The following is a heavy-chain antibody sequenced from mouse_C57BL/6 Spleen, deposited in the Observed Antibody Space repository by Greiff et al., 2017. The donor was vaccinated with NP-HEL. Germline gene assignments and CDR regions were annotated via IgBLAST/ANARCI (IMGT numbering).Heavy chain of an antibody. V-gene: IGHV3-6*01. CDR1: GYSITSGYY. Sequence: DVKLQESGPGLVKPSQSLSLTCSVTGYSITSGYYWNWIRQFPGNKLEWMGYISYDGSNNYNPSLKNRISITRDTSKNQFFLKLNSVTTEDTATYYCARERDGYYAMDYWGQGTSVTVSS. CDR3: ARERDGYYAMDY. CDR2: ISYDGSN. J-gene: IGHJ4*01. D-gene: IGHD3-3*01.